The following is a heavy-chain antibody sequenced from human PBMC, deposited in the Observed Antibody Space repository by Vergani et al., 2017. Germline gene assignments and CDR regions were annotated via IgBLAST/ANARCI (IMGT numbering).Heavy chain of an antibody. Sequence: EVQLVESGGGLVQPGGSLRLSCAASGFTFSSYSMNWVRQAPGKGLEWVSYISSSSSTIYYADSVKGRFTISRDNAKNSLYLQMNSLRAEDTAVYYCAGPWELLGGGQNADAFDIWGQGTMVIVSS. D-gene: IGHD1-26*01. CDR2: ISSSSSTI. J-gene: IGHJ3*02. CDR3: AGPWELLGGGQNADAFDI. CDR1: GFTFSSYS. V-gene: IGHV3-48*01.